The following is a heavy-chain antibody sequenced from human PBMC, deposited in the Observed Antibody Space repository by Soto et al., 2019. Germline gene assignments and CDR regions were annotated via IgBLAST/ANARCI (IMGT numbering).Heavy chain of an antibody. CDR3: ARDQVVVVPAAMPAPAPNYYYGMEV. J-gene: IGHJ6*02. CDR1: GGSISSGGYY. CDR2: IYYSGST. D-gene: IGHD2-2*01. V-gene: IGHV4-31*03. Sequence: SETLSLTCTVSGGSISSGGYYWSWIRQHPGKGLEWIGYIYYSGSTYYNPSLKSRVTISVDTSKNQFSLKLSSVTAADTAVYYCARDQVVVVPAAMPAPAPNYYYGMEVWGQGTTVTVSS.